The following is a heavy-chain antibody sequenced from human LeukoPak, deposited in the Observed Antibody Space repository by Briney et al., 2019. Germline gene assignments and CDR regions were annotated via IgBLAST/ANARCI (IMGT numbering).Heavy chain of an antibody. CDR2: INPNSGGT. CDR1: GYTFTGYY. D-gene: IGHD3-10*01. Sequence: ASVKVSCKASGYTFTGYYMHWVRQAPGQGLEWMGWINPNSGGTNYAQKFQGRVTMTRDTSISTAYMELSSLRSEDTAVYYCARGTYYYGSGSFNWFDPWGQGTLVTVSS. CDR3: ARGTYYYGSGSFNWFDP. J-gene: IGHJ5*02. V-gene: IGHV1-2*02.